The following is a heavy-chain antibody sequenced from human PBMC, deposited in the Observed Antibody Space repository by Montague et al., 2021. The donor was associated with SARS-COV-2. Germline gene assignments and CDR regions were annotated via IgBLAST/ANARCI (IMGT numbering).Heavy chain of an antibody. CDR3: ARAPHYEVWSGYYLGEGYCYDYMDV. CDR1: GGSISSGSYY. D-gene: IGHD3-3*01. Sequence: TLSPTCTVSGGSISSGSYYWSWIRQPAGKGLEWIGCIYTSGSTNYNLSLKSRVTISVDTSKNQFSLKLSSVTAADMAVYYCARAPHYEVWSGYYLGEGYCYDYMDVWGKGTTVTVSS. CDR2: IYTSGST. V-gene: IGHV4-61*02. J-gene: IGHJ6*03.